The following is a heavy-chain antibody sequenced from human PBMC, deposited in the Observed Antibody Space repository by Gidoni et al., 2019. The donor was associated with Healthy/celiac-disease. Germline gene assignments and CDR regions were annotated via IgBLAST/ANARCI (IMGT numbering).Heavy chain of an antibody. Sequence: QVHLQELGPGLVRPSETLSPICPASGGSVSSYYWSWIRQPPGKGLEWIGYIYYIVSTNYNPSVKRRVTISVDTSKNQYSLKLSSVTAADAAVYYCARDNRGTGRGWFDPWGQGTLVTVSS. D-gene: IGHD2-8*02. CDR1: GGSVSSYY. V-gene: IGHV4-59*02. CDR3: ARDNRGTGRGWFDP. CDR2: IYYIVST. J-gene: IGHJ5*02.